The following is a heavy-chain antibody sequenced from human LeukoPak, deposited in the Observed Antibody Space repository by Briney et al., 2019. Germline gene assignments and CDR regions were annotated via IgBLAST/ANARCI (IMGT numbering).Heavy chain of an antibody. Sequence: GGSLRLSCAASGFTFTSYTMHWVRRAPGKGLEWVSSISGISRFIYYADSVKGRFTISRDNANKSLYLQMNSLRAEDTAVYYCAKGDYYDLDYWGQGTLVTVSS. CDR1: GFTFTSYT. V-gene: IGHV3-21*04. J-gene: IGHJ4*02. CDR2: ISGISRFI. CDR3: AKGDYYDLDY. D-gene: IGHD3-22*01.